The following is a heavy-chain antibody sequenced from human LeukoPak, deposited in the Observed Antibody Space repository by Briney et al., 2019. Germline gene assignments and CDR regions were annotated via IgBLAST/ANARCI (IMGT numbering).Heavy chain of an antibody. J-gene: IGHJ4*02. CDR2: ISGSGTTT. V-gene: IGHV3-23*01. Sequence: GGSLRLSCAASGFIFSSYAMSWVRQAPGKGLEWVSGISGSGTTTHYADSVKGRFTISRDNSKNTLYLQMNSLRAEDTAVYYCAKAVLTVVDYFNFWGQGTLVTVSS. CDR3: AKAVLTVVDYFNF. CDR1: GFIFSSYA. D-gene: IGHD4/OR15-4a*01.